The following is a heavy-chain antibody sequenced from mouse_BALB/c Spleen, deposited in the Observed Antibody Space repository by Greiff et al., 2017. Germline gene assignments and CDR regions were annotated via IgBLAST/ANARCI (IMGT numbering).Heavy chain of an antibody. CDR2: INPYNGAT. J-gene: IGHJ2*01. Sequence: EVQLQQSGPELVKPGASVKISCKASGYSFTGYYMHWVKQSHVKSLEWIGRINPYNGATSYNQNFKDKASLTVDKSSSTAYMELHSLTSEDSAVYYCARRSTVYFDYWGQGTTLTVSS. V-gene: IGHV1-26*01. CDR1: GYSFTGYY. D-gene: IGHD4-1*02. CDR3: ARRSTVYFDY.